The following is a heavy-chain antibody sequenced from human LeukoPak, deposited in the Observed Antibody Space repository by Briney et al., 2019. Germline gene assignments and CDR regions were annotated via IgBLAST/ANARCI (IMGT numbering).Heavy chain of an antibody. CDR2: ITSSSYI. J-gene: IGHJ3*02. Sequence: GGSLRLSCAASGFTFSSYSMNWVRQAPGKGLEWVSSITSSSYIYYADSVKGRFTISRDNAKNSLYLQMNSLRAEDTAVYYCAEGKDYYYSSGYPIWGQGTMVTVSS. CDR3: AEGKDYYYSSGYPI. CDR1: GFTFSSYS. D-gene: IGHD3-22*01. V-gene: IGHV3-21*01.